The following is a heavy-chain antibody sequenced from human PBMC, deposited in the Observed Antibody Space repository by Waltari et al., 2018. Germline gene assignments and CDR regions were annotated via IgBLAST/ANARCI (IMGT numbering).Heavy chain of an antibody. CDR1: GGTLSSYA. CDR3: ARGDFHYDFWSGYYLGYFDY. J-gene: IGHJ4*02. CDR2: IIPILGTT. D-gene: IGHD3-3*01. Sequence: QVQLVQSGAEVKKPGSSVKVTCKASGGTLSSYAISWVRQAPGQGLEWMGGIIPILGTTNYAQKFQGRVTITTDESTSTAYMELSILRSEDTAAYYYARGDFHYDFWSGYYLGYFDYWGQGTLVTVSS. V-gene: IGHV1-69*05.